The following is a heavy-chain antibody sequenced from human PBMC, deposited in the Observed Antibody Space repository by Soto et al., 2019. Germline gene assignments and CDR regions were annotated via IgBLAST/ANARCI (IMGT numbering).Heavy chain of an antibody. CDR3: ARDGVVVVVAATTLYYYGMDV. CDR2: ISAYNGNT. D-gene: IGHD2-15*01. J-gene: IGHJ6*02. Sequence: ASVKVTCKASGYTFTSYGISWVRQAPGQGLEWMGWISAYNGNTNYAQKLQGRVTMTTDTSTSTAYMELRSLRSDDTAVYYCARDGVVVVVAATTLYYYGMDVWGQGTTVTVSS. V-gene: IGHV1-18*04. CDR1: GYTFTSYG.